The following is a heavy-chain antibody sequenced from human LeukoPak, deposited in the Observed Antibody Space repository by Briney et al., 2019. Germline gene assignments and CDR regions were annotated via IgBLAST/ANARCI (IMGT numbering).Heavy chain of an antibody. J-gene: IGHJ6*03. V-gene: IGHV1-8*03. CDR3: ARGLNSGHKDDYYYYYMDV. Sequence: ASVKVSCKASGYTFTSYDINWVRQATGQGLEWMGWVNPNSGNTGYAQKFQGRVTITRNTSISTAYMELSSLRSEDTAVYYCARGLNSGHKDDYYYYYMDVWGKGTTVTVSS. CDR1: GYTFTSYD. CDR2: VNPNSGNT. D-gene: IGHD6-19*01.